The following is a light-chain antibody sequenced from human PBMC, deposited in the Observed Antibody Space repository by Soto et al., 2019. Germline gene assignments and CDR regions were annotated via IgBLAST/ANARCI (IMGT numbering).Light chain of an antibody. J-gene: IGKJ1*01. Sequence: DIQMTQSPSTLSASVGDRVTITCRASQSISSWLAGYQQKPGKAPKLLIYDASSFESGVPSRFSGSGSGTEFTLTISRLQPDDFATYYCQQYKSPWTFGQGTKVEIK. CDR3: QQYKSPWT. CDR1: QSISSW. CDR2: DAS. V-gene: IGKV1-5*01.